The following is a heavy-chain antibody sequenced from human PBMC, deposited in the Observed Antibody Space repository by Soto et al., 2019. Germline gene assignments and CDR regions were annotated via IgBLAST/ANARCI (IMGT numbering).Heavy chain of an antibody. CDR3: ERTPFESWSFDSYCMDV. Sequence: DVQLAESGGGLVQPGGSLRLSCVASGQTFNRYWMSWVRQAPGKGLEWVANIKQDGSEEYYVDSVKGRFTISRDNAEKSLYLQMNGLSAEGTAISYCERTPFESWSFDSYCMDVWGQGTPVIVSS. D-gene: IGHD3-3*01. V-gene: IGHV3-7*03. CDR1: GQTFNRYW. J-gene: IGHJ6*02. CDR2: IKQDGSEE.